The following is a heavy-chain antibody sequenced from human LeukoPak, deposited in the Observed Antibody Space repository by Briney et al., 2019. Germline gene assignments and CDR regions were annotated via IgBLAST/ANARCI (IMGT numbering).Heavy chain of an antibody. CDR1: GGSITSTPYY. Sequence: SETLSLTCTVSGGSITSTPYYWGWIRQPPGKGLEWIGSMYYSGSTYYNPSLKSRVTISVDTSKNQFSLKLSSVTAADTAVYYCARLAGLRPVWGSYRYTGWFDPWGQGTLVTVSS. V-gene: IGHV4-39*07. J-gene: IGHJ5*02. D-gene: IGHD3-16*02. CDR3: ARLAGLRPVWGSYRYTGWFDP. CDR2: MYYSGST.